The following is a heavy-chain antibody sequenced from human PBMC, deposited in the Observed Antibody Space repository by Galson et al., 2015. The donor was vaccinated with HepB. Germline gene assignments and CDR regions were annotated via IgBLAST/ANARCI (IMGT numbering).Heavy chain of an antibody. Sequence: SLRLSCAASGFTFSSYSMNWVRQAPGKGLEWVSYISSSSSTIYYADSVKGRFTISRDNAKNSLYLQMNSLRAEDTAVYYCASDYDFWSGYYSSGVGDYWGQGTLVTVSS. V-gene: IGHV3-48*01. CDR2: ISSSSSTI. D-gene: IGHD3-3*01. J-gene: IGHJ4*02. CDR1: GFTFSSYS. CDR3: ASDYDFWSGYYSSGVGDY.